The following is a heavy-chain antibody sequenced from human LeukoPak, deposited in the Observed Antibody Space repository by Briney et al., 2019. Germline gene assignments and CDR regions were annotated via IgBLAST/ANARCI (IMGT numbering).Heavy chain of an antibody. CDR2: ISGSGGST. D-gene: IGHD6-13*01. CDR1: GFTFSSYG. V-gene: IGHV3-23*01. Sequence: PGGSLRLSCAASGFTFSSYGMSWVRQAPGKGLEWVSAISGSGGSTYYADSVKGRFTISRDNSKNTLYLQMNSLRAEDTAVYYCASGACSSSWYQSVTNWFDPWGQGTLVTVSS. CDR3: ASGACSSSWYQSVTNWFDP. J-gene: IGHJ5*02.